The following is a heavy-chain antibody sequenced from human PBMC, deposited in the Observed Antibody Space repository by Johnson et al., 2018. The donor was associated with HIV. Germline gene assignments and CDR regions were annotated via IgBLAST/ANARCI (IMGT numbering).Heavy chain of an antibody. D-gene: IGHD2-15*01. V-gene: IGHV3-15*01. Sequence: EQLVESGGGLVKPGGSLRLSCAASGFTFSNAWMSWVRQAPGKGLEWVGRIKSKTDGGTTDYAAPVKGRFTISRDDSKNTLYLQMNSLKTEDTAVYYCTTDRNLLLPGRGAFDIWGQGTMVTVSS. CDR3: TTDRNLLLPGRGAFDI. J-gene: IGHJ3*02. CDR1: GFTFSNAW. CDR2: IKSKTDGGTT.